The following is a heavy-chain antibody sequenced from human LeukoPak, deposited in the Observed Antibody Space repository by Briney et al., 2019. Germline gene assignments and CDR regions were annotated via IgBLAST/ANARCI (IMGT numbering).Heavy chain of an antibody. Sequence: GGSLRLSCAASGFTFSDHYMDWVRQAPGKGLKWVGRIRNKANSYTTEYAASVKGRFTFSRDESNNSLYLQMNSLKTEDTAVYYCTRIRTDTSGLDYWGQGTLVTVSS. CDR2: IRNKANSYTT. J-gene: IGHJ4*02. CDR3: TRIRTDTSGLDY. CDR1: GFTFSDHY. D-gene: IGHD1/OR15-1a*01. V-gene: IGHV3-72*01.